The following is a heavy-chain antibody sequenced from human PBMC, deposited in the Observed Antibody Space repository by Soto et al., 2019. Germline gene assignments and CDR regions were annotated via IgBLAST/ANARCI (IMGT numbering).Heavy chain of an antibody. CDR3: ARHKVGGVLDY. CDR2: IDPSDSYT. V-gene: IGHV5-10-1*01. CDR1: GYSFNSYW. Sequence: EVQLVPSGAEVKKPGESLRISCKGSGYSFNSYWISWVRQMQGKGLQWMGRIDPSDSYTNYSPSFQAHVTISADKSISTAYLQWSSLKASDTAMFYCARHKVGGVLDYWGQGTLVTFSS. J-gene: IGHJ4*02. D-gene: IGHD2-8*02.